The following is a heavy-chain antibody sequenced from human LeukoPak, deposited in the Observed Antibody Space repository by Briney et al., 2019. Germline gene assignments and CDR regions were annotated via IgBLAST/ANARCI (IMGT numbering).Heavy chain of an antibody. J-gene: IGHJ6*02. CDR2: ITNNGGST. CDR1: GFTFRNSA. V-gene: IGHV3-64*01. Sequence: PGGSLRLSCAASGFTFRNSAMHWVRQAPGRGLEYVSGITNNGGSTYYANSVKGRFTISRDNSKNTLYLQMGSLRADDMAVYYCARWYNSLDVWGRGTTVTVSS. D-gene: IGHD1-1*01. CDR3: ARWYNSLDV.